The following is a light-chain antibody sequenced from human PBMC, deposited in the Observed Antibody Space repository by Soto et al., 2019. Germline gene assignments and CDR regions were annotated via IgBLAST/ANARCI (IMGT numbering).Light chain of an antibody. CDR3: SSYTSSSTRS. J-gene: IGLJ2*01. CDR2: EVS. CDR1: SSDVGGYNY. Sequence: QSALTQPASVSGSPGQSITISCTGTSSDVGGYNYVSWYQQHPGKAPKLMIYEVSNRPSGVSNRFPGSKSGNTASLTISGLQAEDEADYYCSSYTSSSTRSFGGGTKLTVL. V-gene: IGLV2-14*01.